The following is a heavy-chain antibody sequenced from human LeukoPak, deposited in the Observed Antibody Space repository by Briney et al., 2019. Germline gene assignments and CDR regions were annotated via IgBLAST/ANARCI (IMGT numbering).Heavy chain of an antibody. J-gene: IGHJ4*02. CDR3: AKVTWSSSGSDY. V-gene: IGHV3-23*05. Sequence: GGSLRLSCAASGFTFSSYDMSWVRQAPGKGLEWVSGIYKSGGGTYYADSVKGRFTMSRDNSKTTLFLQINSLRAEDTAVYYCAKVTWSSSGSDYWGQGTLVTVSS. CDR1: GFTFSSYD. CDR2: IYKSGGGT. D-gene: IGHD6-19*01.